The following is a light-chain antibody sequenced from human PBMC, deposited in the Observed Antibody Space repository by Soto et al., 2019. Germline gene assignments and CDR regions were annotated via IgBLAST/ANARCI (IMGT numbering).Light chain of an antibody. Sequence: EIVLTQSPATLSLSPGERATLSCRASQSVSSYLAWYQQKPGQAPRLLIYDASNRATGIPARFSGSGSGTDFTLTISSLEPEDFAVYYCQQRSNFALTFGGGTKVDIK. V-gene: IGKV3-11*01. CDR3: QQRSNFALT. CDR2: DAS. J-gene: IGKJ4*01. CDR1: QSVSSY.